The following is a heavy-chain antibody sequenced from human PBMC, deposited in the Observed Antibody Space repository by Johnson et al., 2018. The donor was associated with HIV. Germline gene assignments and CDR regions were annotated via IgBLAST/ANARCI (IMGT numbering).Heavy chain of an antibody. CDR3: ARGGSSWYLRAFDI. V-gene: IGHV3-7*05. D-gene: IGHD6-13*01. CDR1: GFHFVGYW. Sequence: VQLVDSGGGLVQRGGSLRLSCAAPGFHFVGYWMSWVRQAPGKGLEWVANIKQDGSEKYYVDSVKGRFTISRDNAKDSLYLQMNSLRPDDTAVYYCARGGSSWYLRAFDIWGQGTMVTVSS. J-gene: IGHJ3*02. CDR2: IKQDGSEK.